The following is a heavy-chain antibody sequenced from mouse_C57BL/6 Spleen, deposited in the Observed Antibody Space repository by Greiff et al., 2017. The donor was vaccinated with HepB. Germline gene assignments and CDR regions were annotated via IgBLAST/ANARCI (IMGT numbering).Heavy chain of an antibody. CDR3: ARSMVTTNYFDY. V-gene: IGHV1-54*01. CDR2: INPGSGGT. D-gene: IGHD2-2*01. CDR1: GYAFTNYL. Sequence: VQLQQSGAELVRPGTSVKVSCKASGYAFTNYLIEWVKQRPGQGLEWIGVINPGSGGTNYNEKFKGKATLTADKSSSTAYMQLSSLTSVDSAVYFCARSMVTTNYFDYWGQGTTLTVSS. J-gene: IGHJ2*01.